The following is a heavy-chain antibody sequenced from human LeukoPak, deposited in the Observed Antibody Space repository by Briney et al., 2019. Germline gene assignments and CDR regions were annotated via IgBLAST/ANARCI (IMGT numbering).Heavy chain of an antibody. CDR1: GGSISSGDYY. J-gene: IGHJ1*01. CDR3: ARGRYYDSSGLEYFQH. CDR2: IYYSGST. Sequence: PSETLSLTCTVSGGSISSGDYYWSWIRQPLGKGLEWIGYIYYSGSTYYNPSLKSRVTISVDTSKNQFSLKLSSVTAADAAVYYCARGRYYDSSGLEYFQHWGQGTLVTVSS. D-gene: IGHD3-22*01. V-gene: IGHV4-30-4*01.